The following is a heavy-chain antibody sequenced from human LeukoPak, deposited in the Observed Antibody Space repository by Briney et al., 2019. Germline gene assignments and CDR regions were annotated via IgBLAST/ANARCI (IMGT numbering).Heavy chain of an antibody. D-gene: IGHD6-13*01. V-gene: IGHV4-30-4*08. J-gene: IGHJ4*02. CDR1: GGSISSGDYY. CDR3: ARARAYSSSWYYFDY. Sequence: SETLSLTCTVSGGSISSGDYYWGWIRHPPGKGLEWMGHIYHSGITYYNPSLKSRVTFLVDTSKNQFSLKVNSVTAADTAVYHCARARAYSSSWYYFDYWGQGTLVTVSS. CDR2: IYHSGIT.